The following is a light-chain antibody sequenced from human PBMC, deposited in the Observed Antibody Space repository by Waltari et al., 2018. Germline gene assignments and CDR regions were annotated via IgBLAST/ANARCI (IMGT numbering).Light chain of an antibody. Sequence: SYVVTQPPSVSVAPGETATITCGGDNIATYSMHGYQQKAGQAPVLVIFYDRDRPSGIPDRFSGSNSGNTATLTISRVEAGDEARYYCHVWHPHVDPGVFGTGTEVTVL. CDR2: YDR. V-gene: IGLV3-21*04. J-gene: IGLJ1*01. CDR3: HVWHPHVDPGV. CDR1: NIATYS.